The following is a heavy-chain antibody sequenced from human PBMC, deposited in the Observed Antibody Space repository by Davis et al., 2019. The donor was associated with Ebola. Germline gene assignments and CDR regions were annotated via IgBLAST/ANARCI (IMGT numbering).Heavy chain of an antibody. V-gene: IGHV5-51*01. D-gene: IGHD3-22*01. J-gene: IGHJ4*02. CDR2: IYPGDPDT. CDR1: GYSFTSYW. Sequence: GESLKISCKGSGYSFTSYWIGWVRQMPGKGLEWMGIIYPGDPDTRYSPSFQGQVTISADKSISTAYLQWSSLKASDTAMYYCARGLRGFSHDSSGYYLNYWGQGTLVTVSS. CDR3: ARGLRGFSHDSSGYYLNY.